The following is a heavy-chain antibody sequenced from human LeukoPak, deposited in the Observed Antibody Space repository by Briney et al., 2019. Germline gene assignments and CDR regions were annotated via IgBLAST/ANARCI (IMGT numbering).Heavy chain of an antibody. CDR2: MNPNSGNT. J-gene: IGHJ4*02. D-gene: IGHD3-22*01. CDR1: GYTFTSYD. CDR3: ARGITYYYDSSGYSDDY. V-gene: IGHV1-8*01. Sequence: GASVKVSCKASGYTFTSYDINWVRQATGQGLEWMGWMNPNSGNTGYAQKFQGRVTMTRNTSISTAYMELSSLRSEDTVVYYCARGITYYYDSSGYSDDYWGQGTLVTVSS.